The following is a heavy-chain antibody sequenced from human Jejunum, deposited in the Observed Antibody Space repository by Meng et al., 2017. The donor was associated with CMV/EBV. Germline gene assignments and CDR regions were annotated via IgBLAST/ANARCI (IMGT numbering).Heavy chain of an antibody. V-gene: IGHV1-2*02. D-gene: IGHD2-2*01. J-gene: IGHJ4*02. Sequence: TFTGNHIHWGRQAPGQGPEGMGWIKPDRSGTNYAQKFQGRVTMTRDTSIRTVYMEVTTLGSDDTAVYYCARAWGTSQLLSSLDSWGQGTLVTVSS. CDR1: TFTGNH. CDR3: ARAWGTSQLLSSLDS. CDR2: IKPDRSGT.